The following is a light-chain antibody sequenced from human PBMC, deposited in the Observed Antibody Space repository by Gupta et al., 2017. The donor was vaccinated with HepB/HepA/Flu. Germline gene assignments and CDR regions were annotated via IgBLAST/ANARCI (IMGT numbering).Light chain of an antibody. Sequence: EVVLTQSPATLSLSPGERATLSCRASQSVNSYLAWYQQRPGQAPRLLLYSASSRATDIPDRFIGSGSGTDFTLTISSLEPEDFAVYYGQHRGTFGQGTKVEIK. CDR3: QHRGT. V-gene: IGKV3-11*01. CDR2: SAS. J-gene: IGKJ1*01. CDR1: QSVNSY.